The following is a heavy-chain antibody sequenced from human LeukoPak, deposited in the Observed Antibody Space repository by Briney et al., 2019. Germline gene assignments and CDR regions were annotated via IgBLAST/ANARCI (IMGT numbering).Heavy chain of an antibody. CDR3: ASGATGRYYYYYMDV. D-gene: IGHD1-26*01. J-gene: IGHJ6*03. CDR2: IYTSGST. CDR1: GGSISSGSYY. V-gene: IGHV4-61*02. Sequence: PSETLSLTCTVSGGSISSGSYYWSWIRQPAGKGLEWIGRIYTSGSTNYNPSLKSRVTISVDTSKNQFSLKLSSVTAADTAVYYCASGATGRYYYYYMDVWGKGTTVTVSS.